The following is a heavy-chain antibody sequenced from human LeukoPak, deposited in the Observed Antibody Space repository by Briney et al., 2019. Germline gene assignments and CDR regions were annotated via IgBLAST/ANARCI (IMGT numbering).Heavy chain of an antibody. CDR2: IYPGDSDT. J-gene: IGHJ4*02. D-gene: IGHD6-13*01. V-gene: IGHV5-51*03. CDR3: ARPGLEAAAVLDYFDY. CDR1: GYSFTSYW. Sequence: GESLKISCKGSGYSFTSYWIGWVRQMPGKGLEWMGIIYPGDSDTRYSPSFQGQVTISADKSISTAYLQWSSLKASDTAMYYCARPGLEAAAVLDYFDYWGQGTLVTVFS.